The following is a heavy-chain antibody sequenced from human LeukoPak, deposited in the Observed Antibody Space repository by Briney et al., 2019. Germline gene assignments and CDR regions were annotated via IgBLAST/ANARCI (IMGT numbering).Heavy chain of an antibody. V-gene: IGHV2-5*02. CDR2: IYWDDDK. CDR3: VYSSEMTTPRADY. J-gene: IGHJ4*02. Sequence: SGPTLVRPRHTLTLACTFSGFALTTGGEGVGWIRQPPGKALEWLALIYWDDDKRYSPSLENRLTITKDTSKNQVVLSMPNMDPLVTATYSSVYSSEMTTPRADYWGQGTLVTVSS. D-gene: IGHD4-11*01. CDR1: GFALTTGGEG.